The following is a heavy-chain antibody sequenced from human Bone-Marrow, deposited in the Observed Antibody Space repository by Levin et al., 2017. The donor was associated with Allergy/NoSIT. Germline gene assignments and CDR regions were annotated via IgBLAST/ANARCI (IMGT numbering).Heavy chain of an antibody. Sequence: GESLKISCALSGLPFSNSIMHWVRQAPGKGLEWVAGMSFDGFSKYYADAVKGRFTISRDDSKNTVYLEMNSLRDEDTAVYYCAREGYTSGYFGAFDYWGGGSLVAVSS. V-gene: IGHV3-30-3*01. CDR2: MSFDGFSK. J-gene: IGHJ4*02. CDR1: GLPFSNSI. CDR3: AREGYTSGYFGAFDY. D-gene: IGHD5-12*01.